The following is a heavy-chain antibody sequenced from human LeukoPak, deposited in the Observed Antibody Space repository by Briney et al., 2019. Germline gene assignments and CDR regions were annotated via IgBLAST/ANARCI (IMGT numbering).Heavy chain of an antibody. CDR3: ARENSGSYYRQPQKNAFDI. CDR1: GGSISSYY. CDR2: IYTSGST. V-gene: IGHV4-4*07. J-gene: IGHJ3*02. Sequence: SEALSLTCTVSGGSISSYYWSWIRQPAGKGLEWIGRIYTSGSTNYNPSLKSRVTMSVDTSKNQSSLKLSSVTAADTAVYYCARENSGSYYRQPQKNAFDIWGQGTMVTVSS. D-gene: IGHD1-26*01.